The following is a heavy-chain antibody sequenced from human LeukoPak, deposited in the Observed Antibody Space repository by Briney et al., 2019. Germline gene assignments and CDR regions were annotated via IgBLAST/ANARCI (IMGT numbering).Heavy chain of an antibody. V-gene: IGHV1-2*02. CDR3: ARSSRRVVAACDY. CDR1: GYTFTGYY. J-gene: IGHJ4*02. D-gene: IGHD2-15*01. CDR2: INPNSGGT. Sequence: ASVKVSCKASGYTFTGYYMHWVRQAPGQGLEWMGLINPNSGGTNYAQKFQGRVTMTRDTSISTAYMELSRLRSDDTAVYYCARSSRRVVAACDYWGQGTLVTVSS.